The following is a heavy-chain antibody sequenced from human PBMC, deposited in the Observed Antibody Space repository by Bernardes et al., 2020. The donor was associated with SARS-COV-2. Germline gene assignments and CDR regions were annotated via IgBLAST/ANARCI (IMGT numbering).Heavy chain of an antibody. Sequence: SVKVSCKASGGTFSSYAISWVRQAPGQGLEWMGRIIPILGIANYAQKFQGRVTITADKSTSTAYMELSSLRSEDTAVYYCAGAIAAAGSYYYYGMDVWGQGTTVTVSS. CDR1: GGTFSSYA. J-gene: IGHJ6*02. CDR3: AGAIAAAGSYYYYGMDV. CDR2: IIPILGIA. V-gene: IGHV1-69*04. D-gene: IGHD6-13*01.